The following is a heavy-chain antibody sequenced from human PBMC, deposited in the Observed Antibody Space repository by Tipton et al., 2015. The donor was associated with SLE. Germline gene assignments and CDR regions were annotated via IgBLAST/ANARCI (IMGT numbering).Heavy chain of an antibody. Sequence: SLRLSCAASGFTFSSYSMNWVRQAPGKGLEWVSSISSSSSYIYYADSVKGRFAISRDNAKNSLYLQMNSLRAEDTAVYYCAIRAYDSSGYYYVHAFDIWGQGTMVTVSS. D-gene: IGHD3-22*01. CDR3: AIRAYDSSGYYYVHAFDI. V-gene: IGHV3-21*01. CDR2: ISSSSSYI. CDR1: GFTFSSYS. J-gene: IGHJ3*02.